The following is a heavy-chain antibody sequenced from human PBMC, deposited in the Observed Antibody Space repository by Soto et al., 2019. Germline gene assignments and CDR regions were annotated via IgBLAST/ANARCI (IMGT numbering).Heavy chain of an antibody. Sequence: EVQLLESGGGLVQPGGSLRLSCAASGFTFSSYAMSWVRQAPGKGLEWVSAISGSGGSTYYADSVKGRFTISRDNSKNTLYLQMNSLRAEDTAVYYCAKLMTGDYDILNGYYSGWFDPWGQGTLVTVSS. D-gene: IGHD3-9*01. CDR3: AKLMTGDYDILNGYYSGWFDP. J-gene: IGHJ5*02. CDR1: GFTFSSYA. V-gene: IGHV3-23*01. CDR2: ISGSGGST.